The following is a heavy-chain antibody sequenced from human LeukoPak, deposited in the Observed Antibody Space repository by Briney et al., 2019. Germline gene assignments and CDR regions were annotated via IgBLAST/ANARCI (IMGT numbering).Heavy chain of an antibody. CDR1: GYTFTSYD. V-gene: IGHV1-8*01. J-gene: IGHJ3*02. Sequence: ASVKVSCKASGYTFTSYDINWVRQATGQGLEWMGWMNPNSGNTGYAQKFQGRVTITTDESTSTAYMELSSLRSEDTAVYYCARNNKVALRDGSTTAGAFDIWGQGTMVTVSS. CDR2: MNPNSGNT. D-gene: IGHD5-24*01. CDR3: ARNNKVALRDGSTTAGAFDI.